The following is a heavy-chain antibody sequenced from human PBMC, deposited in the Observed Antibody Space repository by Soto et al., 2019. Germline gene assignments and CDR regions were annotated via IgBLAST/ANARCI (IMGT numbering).Heavy chain of an antibody. CDR3: ATDRADFSSKAFDY. J-gene: IGHJ4*02. V-gene: IGHV1-18*01. CDR1: GYTFTTYG. CDR2: FSPDNGNT. D-gene: IGHD3-3*01. Sequence: ASVKVSCKASGYTFTTYGVSWGRQAPGQGLEWMGWFSPDNGNTNYAQKLQGRVTMTTDTSTNTAYMELSSLRSEDTAVYYCATDRADFSSKAFDYWGQGTLVTVSS.